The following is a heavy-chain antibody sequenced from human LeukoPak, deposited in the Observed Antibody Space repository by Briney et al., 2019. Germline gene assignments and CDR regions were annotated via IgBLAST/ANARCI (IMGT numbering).Heavy chain of an antibody. D-gene: IGHD3-9*01. CDR3: TTDRRPFDWYFDY. CDR1: GFTFSSYA. CDR2: IKSKADGGTT. J-gene: IGHJ4*02. Sequence: PGGSLRLSCAASGFTFSSYAMSWVRQAPGKGLEWVGRIKSKADGGTTDYAAPVKGRFTISRDDSKNTLYLQMNSLKTEDTAVYYCTTDRRPFDWYFDYWGQGTLVTVSS. V-gene: IGHV3-15*01.